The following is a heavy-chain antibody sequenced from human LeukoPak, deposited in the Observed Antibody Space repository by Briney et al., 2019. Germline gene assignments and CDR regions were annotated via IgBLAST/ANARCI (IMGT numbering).Heavy chain of an antibody. D-gene: IGHD3-16*02. CDR1: GGTFSSYA. CDR2: IIPIFGTA. Sequence: SVKVSCKASGGTFSSYAISWVRQAPGQGLECMGGIIPIFGTANYAQKFQGRVTITADESTSTAYMELSSLRSEDTAVYYCARVMYDYVWGGYRYTRFDYWGQGTLVTVSS. CDR3: ARVMYDYVWGGYRYTRFDY. J-gene: IGHJ4*02. V-gene: IGHV1-69*01.